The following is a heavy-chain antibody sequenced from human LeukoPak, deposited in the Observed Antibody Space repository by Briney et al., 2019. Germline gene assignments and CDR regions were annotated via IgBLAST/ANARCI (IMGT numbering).Heavy chain of an antibody. CDR1: GFTFSSYS. CDR3: VKQLGCCGDGSCYFPY. V-gene: IGHV3-21*04. CDR2: ISSGSSYI. J-gene: IGHJ4*02. D-gene: IGHD2-15*01. Sequence: PGGSLTLSWAASGFTFSSYSMSWVRQAPGKGLEWVASISSGSSYIYYADSVKDRFTISRDNSKNTLCPQVNSLSCGGTAVYYCVKQLGCCGDGSCYFPYGGQGTLVTVSP.